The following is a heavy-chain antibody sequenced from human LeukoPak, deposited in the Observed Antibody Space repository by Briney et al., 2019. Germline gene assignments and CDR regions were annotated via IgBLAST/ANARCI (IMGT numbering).Heavy chain of an antibody. V-gene: IGHV4-59*01. CDR3: AGVRSGSYDY. CDR2: IYYSGST. Sequence: PSETLSLTCTVSGGSISSYYWSWIRQPPGKGLEWFGYIYYSGSTNYNPSPKSRVTISVDTSKNQFSLKLSSVTAAATAVFYCAGVRSGSYDYGGQGTLVTVSS. CDR1: GGSISSYY. J-gene: IGHJ4*02. D-gene: IGHD3-10*01.